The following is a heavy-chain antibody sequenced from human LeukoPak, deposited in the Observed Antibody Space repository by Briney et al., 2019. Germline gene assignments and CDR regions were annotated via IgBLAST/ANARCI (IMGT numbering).Heavy chain of an antibody. CDR2: ISNDGNNK. CDR1: GFIFSSYD. CDR3: ARAPGGQWLVLYYFDY. V-gene: IGHV3-33*05. D-gene: IGHD6-19*01. Sequence: GGSLRLSCAASGFIFSSYDMYWVRQAPGKGLEWVAVISNDGNNKQYADSVKGRFTISRDNAKNSLYLQMNSLRAEDTAVYYCARAPGGQWLVLYYFDYWGQGTLVTVSS. J-gene: IGHJ4*02.